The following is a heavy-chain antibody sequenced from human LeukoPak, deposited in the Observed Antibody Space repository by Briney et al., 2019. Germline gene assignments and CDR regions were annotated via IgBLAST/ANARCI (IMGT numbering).Heavy chain of an antibody. CDR2: ISGSGGST. Sequence: GGSLRLSCAASGFTFSSYAMSWVRQAPGKGLEWVSAISGSGGSTYYADSVKGRFTISRDNSKNTLYLQVNSLRAEDTAVYYCAKVGLRFLEWLLPLDYWGQGTLVTVSS. J-gene: IGHJ4*02. CDR3: AKVGLRFLEWLLPLDY. V-gene: IGHV3-23*01. CDR1: GFTFSSYA. D-gene: IGHD3-3*01.